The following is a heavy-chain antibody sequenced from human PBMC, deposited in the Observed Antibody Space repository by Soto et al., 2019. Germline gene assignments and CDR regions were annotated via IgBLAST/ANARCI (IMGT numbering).Heavy chain of an antibody. CDR1: GYTFTGYY. D-gene: IGHD1-26*01. CDR2: INPNSGGT. Sequence: QVQLVQSGAEVKKPGASVKVSCKASGYTFTGYYMHWVRQAPGQGLEWMGWINPNSGGTNYAQKLQGRVTMTRDTSISTADMEVRRLRSGDTAVYYCARGGYSGSYVGEGVDYWGQGTLVTVSS. J-gene: IGHJ4*02. V-gene: IGHV1-2*02. CDR3: ARGGYSGSYVGEGVDY.